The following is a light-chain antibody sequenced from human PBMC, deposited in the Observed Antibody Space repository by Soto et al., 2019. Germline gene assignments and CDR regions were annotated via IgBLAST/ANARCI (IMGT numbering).Light chain of an antibody. Sequence: EIVLTQSPGTLSLSPGERATLSCRASQSVSSSYLAWYQQKPGQAPRPLIYGASSRAIGIPDRFSGSGSGTDFILTISRLEPEDFAVYYCQQYGSSPWTFGQGTKWIS. CDR2: GAS. CDR3: QQYGSSPWT. V-gene: IGKV3-20*01. CDR1: QSVSSSY. J-gene: IGKJ1*01.